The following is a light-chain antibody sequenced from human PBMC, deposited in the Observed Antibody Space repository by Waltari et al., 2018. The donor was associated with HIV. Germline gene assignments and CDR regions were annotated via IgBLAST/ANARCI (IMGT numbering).Light chain of an antibody. V-gene: IGKV1-12*01. J-gene: IGKJ1*01. CDR3: QQANSFPRT. Sequence: DIQMTQSPSSVSAYVGDRVTITCRASQDIRSWLAWYQQTPWKAPKILIYAASSLQSGVPSRFSGRGSGTEFTLTISSLQPEDVATYYCQQANSFPRTFGQGTKVEV. CDR2: AAS. CDR1: QDIRSW.